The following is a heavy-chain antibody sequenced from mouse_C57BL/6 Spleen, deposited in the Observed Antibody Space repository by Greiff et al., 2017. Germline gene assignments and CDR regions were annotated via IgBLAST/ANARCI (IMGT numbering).Heavy chain of an antibody. V-gene: IGHV1-62-2*01. CDR2: FYPGSGSI. CDR1: GYTFTEYT. J-gene: IGHJ3*01. CDR3: ARNEARSLYDSREAWVAY. D-gene: IGHD1-1*01. Sequence: QVQLKQSGAELVKPGASVKLSCKASGYTFTEYTIHWVKQRSGQGLEWIGWFYPGSGSIKYNEKFKDKATLTADKSSSTVYMELSRLTSEDSAVYFCARNEARSLYDSREAWVAYWGQGTLVTVSA.